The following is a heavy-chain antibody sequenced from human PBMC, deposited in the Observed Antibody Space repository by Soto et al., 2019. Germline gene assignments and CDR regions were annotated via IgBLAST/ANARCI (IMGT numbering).Heavy chain of an antibody. D-gene: IGHD4-17*01. Sequence: ASVKVSCKASGYTFTSYGISWVRQAPGQGLEWMGWISAYNGNTNYAQKLQGRVTMTTDTSTSTAYMELRSLRSDDTAVYYCGSVHNAYGDYGPKRYWFDLWGQRSLVTVSS. CDR3: GSVHNAYGDYGPKRYWFDL. J-gene: IGHJ5*02. CDR2: ISAYNGNT. CDR1: GYTFTSYG. V-gene: IGHV1-18*01.